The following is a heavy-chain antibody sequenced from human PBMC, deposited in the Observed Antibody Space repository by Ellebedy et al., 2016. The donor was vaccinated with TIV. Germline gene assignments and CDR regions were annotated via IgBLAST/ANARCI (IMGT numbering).Heavy chain of an antibody. J-gene: IGHJ4*02. Sequence: GESLKISCAASGFTFDDYTMHWVRQAPGKGLEWVSLISWDGSGTYYAESVKGRFTISRDNSKNSLSLQMNSLRIEDTALYYCANGDSYLYHWGQGTLVTVSS. CDR2: ISWDGSGT. CDR1: GFTFDDYT. D-gene: IGHD5-18*01. CDR3: ANGDSYLYH. V-gene: IGHV3-43*01.